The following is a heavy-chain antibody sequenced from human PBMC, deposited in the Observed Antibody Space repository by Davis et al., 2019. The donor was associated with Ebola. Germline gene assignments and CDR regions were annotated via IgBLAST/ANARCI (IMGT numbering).Heavy chain of an antibody. D-gene: IGHD2-2*01. J-gene: IGHJ4*02. Sequence: ASVKVSCKASGYTFTSYDINWVRQATGQGLEWMGWMNPNSGNTGYAQNFQGRVTMTRNTSISTAYMELSSLRSEDAAVYYCARAVRYPVVVTRSSRKYYFDYWGQGTRVTVSS. CDR1: GYTFTSYD. CDR2: MNPNSGNT. V-gene: IGHV1-8*01. CDR3: ARAVRYPVVVTRSSRKYYFDY.